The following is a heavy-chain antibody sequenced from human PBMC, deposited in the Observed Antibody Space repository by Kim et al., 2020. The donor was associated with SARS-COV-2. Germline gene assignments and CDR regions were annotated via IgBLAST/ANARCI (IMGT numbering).Heavy chain of an antibody. V-gene: IGHV1-69*01. D-gene: IGHD1-26*01. Sequence: QKFQGRVTITADESTSTAYMELSSLRSEDTAVYYCAREGASGSYAGGFDYWGQGTLVTVSS. CDR3: AREGASGSYAGGFDY. J-gene: IGHJ4*02.